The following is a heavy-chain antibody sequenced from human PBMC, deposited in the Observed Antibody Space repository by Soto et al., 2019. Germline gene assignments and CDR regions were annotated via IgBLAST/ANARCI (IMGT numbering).Heavy chain of an antibody. V-gene: IGHV1-69*13. CDR1: GGTFSSYA. CDR3: ARFARGGYYPCYYYYGMDV. CDR2: IIPIFGTA. D-gene: IGHD3-22*01. Sequence: RASVKVSCKASGGTFSSYAISWVRQAPGQGLEWMGGIIPIFGTANYAQKFQGRVTITADESTSTAYMELSSLRSEDTAVYYCARFARGGYYPCYYYYGMDVWGQGTTVTVSS. J-gene: IGHJ6*02.